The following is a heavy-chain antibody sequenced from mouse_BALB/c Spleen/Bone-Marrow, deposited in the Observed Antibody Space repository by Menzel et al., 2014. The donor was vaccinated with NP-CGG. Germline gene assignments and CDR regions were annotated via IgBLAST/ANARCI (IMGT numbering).Heavy chain of an antibody. CDR1: GFTFSSFG. D-gene: IGHD2-2*01. CDR3: ARSPYGYDGRDY. J-gene: IGHJ4*01. Sequence: EVMLVESGGGLVQPGGSRKLSCAASGFTFSSFGMHWVRQAPEKGLEWVAYISSGSSTIYYADTVKGRLTISRDNPKNTLFLQMTSLRSEDTAMYYCARSPYGYDGRDYWGQGTSVTVSS. CDR2: ISSGSSTI. V-gene: IGHV5-17*02.